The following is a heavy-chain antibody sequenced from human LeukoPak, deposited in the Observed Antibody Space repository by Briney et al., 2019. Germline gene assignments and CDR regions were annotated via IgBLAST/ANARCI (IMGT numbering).Heavy chain of an antibody. J-gene: IGHJ5*02. CDR2: MNPNSGNT. D-gene: IGHD6-19*01. CDR1: GYTFTSYD. Sequence: ASVKVSCKASGYTFTSYDINWVRQATGQGLEWMGWMNPNSGNTGYAQKFQGRVTITRNTSISTAYMELSSLRSEDTAVYYCARDGGQQWMAERGWFDPWGQGTLVTVSS. CDR3: ARDGGQQWMAERGWFDP. V-gene: IGHV1-8*03.